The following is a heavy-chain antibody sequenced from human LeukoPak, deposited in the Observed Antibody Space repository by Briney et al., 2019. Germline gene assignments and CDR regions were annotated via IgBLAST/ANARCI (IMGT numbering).Heavy chain of an antibody. V-gene: IGHV3-30*18. D-gene: IGHD3-22*01. CDR3: AKSEDLYDSSGYYPAEGEC. CDR2: ISYDGSNK. CDR1: GFTFSSYG. J-gene: IGHJ4*02. Sequence: PGGSLRLSCAASGFTFSSYGMHWVRQAPGKGLEWVAVISYDGSNKYYADSVKGRFTISRDNSKNTLYLQMNSLRAEDTAVYYCAKSEDLYDSSGYYPAEGECWGQGTLVTVSS.